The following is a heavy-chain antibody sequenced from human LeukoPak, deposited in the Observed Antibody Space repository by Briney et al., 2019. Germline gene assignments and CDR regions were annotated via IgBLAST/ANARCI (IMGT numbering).Heavy chain of an antibody. CDR2: IYTSGST. CDR1: GGSTSSYY. CDR3: ALSSSSWFDAFDI. V-gene: IGHV4-4*07. J-gene: IGHJ3*02. Sequence: SETLSLTCTVSGGSTSSYYWSWIRQPAGKGLEWIGRIYTSGSTNYNPSLKSRVIMSVDTSKNQFSLKLSSVTAADTAVYYCALSSSSWFDAFDIWGQGTMVTVSS. D-gene: IGHD6-13*01.